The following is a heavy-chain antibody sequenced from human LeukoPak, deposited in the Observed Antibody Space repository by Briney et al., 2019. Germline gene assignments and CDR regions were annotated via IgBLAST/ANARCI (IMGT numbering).Heavy chain of an antibody. CDR2: IKQDGSEK. D-gene: IGHD2-2*02. CDR1: GFTFSSYW. CDR3: ARDYQRYCSSTSCYKYYYYYYMDV. Sequence: GGSLRLSCAASGFTFSSYWMSWVRQAPGKGLEWVANIKQDGSEKYYVDSVKGRFTISRDNAKNSLYLQMNSLRADDTAVYYCARDYQRYCSSTSCYKYYYYYYMDVWGKGTTVTVSS. V-gene: IGHV3-7*01. J-gene: IGHJ6*03.